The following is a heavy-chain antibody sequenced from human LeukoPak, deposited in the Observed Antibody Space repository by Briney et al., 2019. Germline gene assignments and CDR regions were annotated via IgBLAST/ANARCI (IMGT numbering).Heavy chain of an antibody. Sequence: SETLTLTSAGYNGSFSSYAWSWIRQPPTKGLEWIGEIHHGANTNYNSSLKSRVPISVDTATTQFSLTLQPVTAAPTAAAYCARGLRGYIGRIAAAGRVDSWGQGTLGTVSS. CDR3: ARGLRGYIGRIAAAGRVDS. D-gene: IGHD6-13*01. CDR2: IHHGANT. J-gene: IGHJ4*02. CDR1: NGSFSSYA. V-gene: IGHV4-34*01.